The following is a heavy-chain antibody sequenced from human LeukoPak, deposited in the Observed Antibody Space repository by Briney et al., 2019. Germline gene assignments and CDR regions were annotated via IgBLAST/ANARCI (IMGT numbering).Heavy chain of an antibody. Sequence: GGSLRLSCAASGFTFSTYWMTWVRQAPGKGLEWVANIKQDGSDKYYVDSVKGRFTISKDNAKNSLYLQMNSLRAEDTAIYYCVRDFSRTRLERPFDYWGQGTLVTVSS. D-gene: IGHD1-1*01. CDR2: IKQDGSDK. CDR1: GFTFSTYW. J-gene: IGHJ4*02. CDR3: VRDFSRTRLERPFDY. V-gene: IGHV3-7*01.